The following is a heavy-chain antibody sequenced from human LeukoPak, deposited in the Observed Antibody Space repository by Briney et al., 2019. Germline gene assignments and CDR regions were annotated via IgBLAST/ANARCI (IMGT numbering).Heavy chain of an antibody. CDR1: GFTFSTSW. Sequence: PGGSPRLSCVGSGFTFSTSWMHWVRQAPGKGPEYVAYINQDGSETNYVDSVKGRFTISRDNTRNSLFLQMYSLRDEDTAIYYCAGWAGRCGGDCQSEDPWGLGTLVIVSS. CDR2: INQDGSET. CDR3: AGWAGRCGGDCQSEDP. D-gene: IGHD2-21*02. J-gene: IGHJ5*02. V-gene: IGHV3-7*01.